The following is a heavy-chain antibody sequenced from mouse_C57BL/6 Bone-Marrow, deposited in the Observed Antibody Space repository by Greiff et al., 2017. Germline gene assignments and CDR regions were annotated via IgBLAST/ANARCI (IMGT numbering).Heavy chain of an antibody. CDR2: ISYDGSN. CDR3: ARGSRWYFDV. CDR1: GYSITSGYY. J-gene: IGHJ1*03. V-gene: IGHV3-6*01. Sequence: EVKLMESGPGLVKPSQSLSLTCSVTGYSITSGYYWNWIRQFPGNKLEWMGYISYDGSNNYNPSLKNRISITRDTSKNQFFLKLNSVTTEDTATYYCARGSRWYFDVWGTGTTVTVSS.